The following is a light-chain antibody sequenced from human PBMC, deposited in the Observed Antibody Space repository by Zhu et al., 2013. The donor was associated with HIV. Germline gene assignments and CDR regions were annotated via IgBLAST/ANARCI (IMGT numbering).Light chain of an antibody. CDR1: HSVSSTY. CDR3: QQYGSSLSIT. V-gene: IGKV3-20*01. CDR2: GAS. J-gene: IGKJ5*01. Sequence: EIVLTQSPGTLSLSPGERATLSCRASHSVSSTYLAWYQQKPGQAPRLLIYGASSRATGIPDRFSGSGSGTDFTLTISRLEPEDFAVYYCQQYGSSLSITFGQGTRLEIK.